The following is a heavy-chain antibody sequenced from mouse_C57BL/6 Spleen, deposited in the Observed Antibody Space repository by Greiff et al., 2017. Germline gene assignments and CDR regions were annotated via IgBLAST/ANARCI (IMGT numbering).Heavy chain of an antibody. CDR2: FYPGDGDT. D-gene: IGHD1-1*01. CDR1: GYAFSSYW. J-gene: IGHJ2*01. Sequence: VQLQQSGAELVKPGASVKLSCKASGYAFSSYWMNWVKQRPGKGLEWIGQFYPGDGDTNYNGKFKGKATLTADKSSSTAYMQLSSLTSEDSAVYFCARGGRITTVVEGGDWGQGTTLTASS. CDR3: ARGGRITTVVEGGD. V-gene: IGHV1-80*01.